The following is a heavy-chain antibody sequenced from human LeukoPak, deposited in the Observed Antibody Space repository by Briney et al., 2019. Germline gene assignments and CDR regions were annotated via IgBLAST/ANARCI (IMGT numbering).Heavy chain of an antibody. CDR1: GSNFANHA. CDR3: VREDTPATANY. CDR2: ISGGGDIT. V-gene: IGHV3-23*01. J-gene: IGHJ4*02. Sequence: GGSLRLSCAASGSNFANHAMSWVRQTPGKGLEWVSAISGGGDITYYADSVTGRFTISRDNSKDTLFLQMHSLRPGDTAVYYCVREDTPATANYWGQGTLVTISS. D-gene: IGHD2-21*02.